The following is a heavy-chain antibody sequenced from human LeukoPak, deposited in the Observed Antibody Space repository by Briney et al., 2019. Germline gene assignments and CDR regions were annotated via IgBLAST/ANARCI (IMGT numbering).Heavy chain of an antibody. CDR1: GFTFSDYY. J-gene: IGHJ1*01. Sequence: PGGSLRLSCAASGFTFSDYYMSWIRQAPGKGLEWVSYISGSSTHTNYADSVKGRFTISRDNAKKSLYLQMNSLRAEDTAVYYCATSGEAMIAVVLVEHWGQGTLVTVSS. V-gene: IGHV3-11*03. CDR3: ATSGEAMIAVVLVEH. D-gene: IGHD3-22*01. CDR2: ISGSSTHT.